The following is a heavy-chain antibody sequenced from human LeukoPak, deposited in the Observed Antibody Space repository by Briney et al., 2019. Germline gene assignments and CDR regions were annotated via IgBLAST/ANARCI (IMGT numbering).Heavy chain of an antibody. CDR1: GGSISSSSSY. CDR2: ISYSGNT. D-gene: IGHD4/OR15-4a*01. V-gene: IGHV4-39*01. J-gene: IGHJ6*02. CDR3: GRMISANFYFYYGMDV. Sequence: SETLSLTCTVSGGSISSSSSYWGWIRQPPGKGLEWIGSISYSGNTYYNPSLKSRVSTSVDTSKNQFSLKLSSVTAADTAVYYCGRMISANFYFYYGMDVWGQGTTVTVSS.